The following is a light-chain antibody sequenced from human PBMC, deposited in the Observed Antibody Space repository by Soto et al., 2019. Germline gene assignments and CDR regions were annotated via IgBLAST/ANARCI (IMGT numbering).Light chain of an antibody. CDR1: ESVSNNY. CDR3: QQYSRAPLT. CDR2: GAS. Sequence: EIVLTHSPGTLSLSPGERATLSCRAGESVSNNYLAWYQQKPGQAPRLVIYGASSRATGIPDRFSASGSGTDFTLTISRLEPEDFAVYYCQQYSRAPLTFGQGTKVDIK. J-gene: IGKJ1*01. V-gene: IGKV3-20*01.